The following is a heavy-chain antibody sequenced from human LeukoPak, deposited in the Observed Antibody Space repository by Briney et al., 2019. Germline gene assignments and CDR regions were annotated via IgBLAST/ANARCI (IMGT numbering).Heavy chain of an antibody. CDR1: GGSIISYY. CDR3: ARDRQAFDI. V-gene: IGHV4-59*01. CDR2: IYYSGST. Sequence: SETLSLTCTVSGGSIISYYWSWIRQPPGKGLEWIGYIYYSGSTNYNPSLKSRVTISVDTSKNQFSLKLSSVTAADTAVYYCARDRQAFDIWGQGTMVTVSS. J-gene: IGHJ3*02. D-gene: IGHD6-6*01.